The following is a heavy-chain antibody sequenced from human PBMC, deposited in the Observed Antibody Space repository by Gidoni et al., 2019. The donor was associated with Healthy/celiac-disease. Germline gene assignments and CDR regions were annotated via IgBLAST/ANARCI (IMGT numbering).Heavy chain of an antibody. CDR1: GFTFTSSA. V-gene: IGHV1-58*01. CDR3: AAPGEREGPYYMDV. J-gene: IGHJ6*03. D-gene: IGHD1-26*01. CDR2: IVVGSGNT. Sequence: QMQLVQSGPEVKKPGTSVKVSCKASGFTFTSSAVQWVRQARGQRLEWIGWIVVGSGNTNYAQKFQERVTITRDMSTSTAYMELSSLRSEDTAVYYCAAPGEREGPYYMDVWGKGTTVTVSS.